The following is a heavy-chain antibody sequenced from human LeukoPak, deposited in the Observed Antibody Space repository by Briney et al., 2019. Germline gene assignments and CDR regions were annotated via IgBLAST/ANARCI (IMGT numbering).Heavy chain of an antibody. CDR2: INPSGGST. J-gene: IGHJ4*02. CDR1: GYTLTSYY. CDR3: ARVEGGLDFYYFDY. V-gene: IGHV1-46*01. Sequence: GASVKVSCKVSGYTLTSYYMHWVRQAPGQGLEWMGIINPSGGSTSYAQKFQGRVTMTGDTSTSTVYMELSSLRSEDTAVYYCARVEGGLDFYYFDYWGQGTLVTVSS. D-gene: IGHD3/OR15-3a*01.